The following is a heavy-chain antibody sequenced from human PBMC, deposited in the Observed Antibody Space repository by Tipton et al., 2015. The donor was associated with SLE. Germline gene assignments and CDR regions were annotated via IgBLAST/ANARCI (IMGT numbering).Heavy chain of an antibody. V-gene: IGHV1-2*02. Sequence: QSGAEVKKPGASVKVSCKASGYTFTDYFIHWVRQAPGQGLEWIGWINPKNGGTHYAQKFQGRVTMTRDTSISTAYMELRSLRSDDTAVYYCARAGDFWSGYYYWGQGTLVTVSS. CDR3: ARAGDFWSGYYY. D-gene: IGHD3-3*01. CDR2: INPKNGGT. J-gene: IGHJ4*02. CDR1: GYTFTDYF.